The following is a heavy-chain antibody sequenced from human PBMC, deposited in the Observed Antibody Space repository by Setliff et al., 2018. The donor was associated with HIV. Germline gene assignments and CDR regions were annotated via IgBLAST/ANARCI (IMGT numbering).Heavy chain of an antibody. Sequence: SETLSLTCAVSGNSIGSGYYWGWIRQPPGKGLEWIASIYYNGNIYYNPSLKSRATITMDTSKNQFSLKLSSVTAADTAVYSCVRHLSEMAMVDHWGQGTLVTVSS. CDR1: GNSIGSGYY. V-gene: IGHV4-38-2*01. CDR2: IYYNGNI. CDR3: VRHLSEMAMVDH. J-gene: IGHJ4*02.